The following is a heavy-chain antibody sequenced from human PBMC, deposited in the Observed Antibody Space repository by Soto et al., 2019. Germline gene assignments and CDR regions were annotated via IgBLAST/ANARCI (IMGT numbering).Heavy chain of an antibody. V-gene: IGHV4-34*01. Sequence: SETLSLTCAVYGGSFSGYYWSWIRQPPGKGLEWIGEINHSGSTNYNPSLKSRVTISVDTSKNQFSLKLSSVTAADTAVYYCARAISRAGIQLWLGYFDYWGQGTLVTVSS. CDR1: GGSFSGYY. J-gene: IGHJ4*02. CDR2: INHSGST. CDR3: ARAISRAGIQLWLGYFDY. D-gene: IGHD5-18*01.